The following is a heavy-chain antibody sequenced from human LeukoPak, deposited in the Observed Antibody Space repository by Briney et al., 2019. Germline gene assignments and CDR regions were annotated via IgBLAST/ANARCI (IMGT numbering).Heavy chain of an antibody. D-gene: IGHD4-17*01. CDR2: ITYDGSNK. CDR1: GFSFSNYG. J-gene: IGHJ4*02. V-gene: IGHV3-30*18. Sequence: GGSLRLSCAASGFSFSNYGMHWVRQASGKGLEWVANITYDGSNKYYADSVKGRLTISRDNSKNTLYLQMNSLRAEDTAVYYSAKADYGDYYFDYWGQGTLVTVSS. CDR3: AKADYGDYYFDY.